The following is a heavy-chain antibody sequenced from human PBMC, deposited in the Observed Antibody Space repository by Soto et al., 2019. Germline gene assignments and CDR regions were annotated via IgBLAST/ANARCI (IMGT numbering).Heavy chain of an antibody. CDR2: ISFDGNIK. V-gene: IGHV3-30*18. CDR3: AKVSEGSMITFGGVIAS. J-gene: IGHJ5*01. D-gene: IGHD3-16*01. Sequence: GGSLRLSCAASGFTFSTYGMHWVRQAPGKGLEWVAVISFDGNIKYDADSVKGRFTISRDSSKTTLFLQMDSLRAEDTAVYFCAKVSEGSMITFGGVIASWGQGTLVTVSS. CDR1: GFTFSTYG.